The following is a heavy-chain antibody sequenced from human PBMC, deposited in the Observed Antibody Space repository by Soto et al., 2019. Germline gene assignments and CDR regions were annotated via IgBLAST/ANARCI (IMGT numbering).Heavy chain of an antibody. V-gene: IGHV4-4*07. CDR3: ASHLAGYSGYVFDY. D-gene: IGHD5-12*01. CDR2: IYTSGST. CDR1: GGSISSYY. Sequence: QVQLQESGPGLVKPSETLSLTCTVSGGSISSYYWSWIRQPAGKGLEWIGRIYTSGSTNYNPSLKSRVTMSVATSKNQFSLKLSSVTAADTAVYYCASHLAGYSGYVFDYWGQGTLVTVSS. J-gene: IGHJ4*02.